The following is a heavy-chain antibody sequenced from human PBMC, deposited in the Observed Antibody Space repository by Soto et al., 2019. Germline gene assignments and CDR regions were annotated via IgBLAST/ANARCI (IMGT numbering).Heavy chain of an antibody. D-gene: IGHD6-19*01. CDR3: AHSVVAGLGYYFDY. Sequence: QITLKESGPTLVKPTQTLTLTCTFSGFSLSTTRVAVGWIRQPAGKALEWLALSYWDDDKRYSPFLKSRLTITKDTSKNQVVLTMTNMDPVDTATYYCAHSVVAGLGYYFDYWGQGTLVTVSS. J-gene: IGHJ4*02. V-gene: IGHV2-5*02. CDR1: GFSLSTTRVA. CDR2: SYWDDDK.